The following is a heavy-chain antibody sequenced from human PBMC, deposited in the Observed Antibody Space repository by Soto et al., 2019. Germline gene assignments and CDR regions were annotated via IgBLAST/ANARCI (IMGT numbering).Heavy chain of an antibody. V-gene: IGHV3-30*02. J-gene: IGHJ3*02. CDR3: AKEDHDSSPAAFDI. Sequence: PGGSLRLSCAASGFTFSKYVIHWVRQAPGKGLEWVAYISYDGSDKYYGDSVKGRFTISRDNSKNTLYLQMDSLRAEDTAVYYCAKEDHDSSPAAFDIWGQGTMVTVSS. CDR1: GFTFSKYV. CDR2: ISYDGSDK. D-gene: IGHD3-22*01.